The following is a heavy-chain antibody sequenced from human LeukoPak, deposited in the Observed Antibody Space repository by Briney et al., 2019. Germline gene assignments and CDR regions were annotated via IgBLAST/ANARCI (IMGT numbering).Heavy chain of an antibody. CDR3: AKTQYNWNDVGFDI. D-gene: IGHD1-1*01. J-gene: IGHJ3*02. V-gene: IGHV4-38-2*02. CDR2: IYYSGST. CDR1: GYSISSGYY. Sequence: SETLSLTCTVSGYSISSGYYWGWIRQPPGKGLEWIGYIYYSGSTNYNPSLKSRVTISVDTSKNQFSLKLSSVTAADTAVYYCAKTQYNWNDVGFDIWGQGTMVTVSS.